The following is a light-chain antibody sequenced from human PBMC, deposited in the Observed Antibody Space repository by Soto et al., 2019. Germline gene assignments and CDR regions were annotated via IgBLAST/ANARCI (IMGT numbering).Light chain of an antibody. Sequence: DIQMTQSPSSLSASVGDRVTITCRASQSISSYLNWYQQKAGKAPSLLIYEASHLQSGVPFRFFGSGSGTDFTLTIDNLQHEDSATYYCQQSHSTPPTFGPGTKLEIK. CDR3: QQSHSTPPT. V-gene: IGKV1-39*01. CDR1: QSISSY. CDR2: EAS. J-gene: IGKJ2*01.